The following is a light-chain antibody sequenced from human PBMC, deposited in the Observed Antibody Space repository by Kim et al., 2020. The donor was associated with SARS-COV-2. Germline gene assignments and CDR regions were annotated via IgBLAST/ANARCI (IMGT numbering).Light chain of an antibody. J-gene: IGKJ1*01. CDR3: QKYNSAPSA. Sequence: AAVGDRVTITCRASQGISNYLAWYQQKPGKVPKLLIYAASTLQSGVPSRFSGSGSGTDFTLTISSLQPEDVATYYCQKYNSAPSAFGQGTKVDIK. CDR1: QGISNY. CDR2: AAS. V-gene: IGKV1-27*01.